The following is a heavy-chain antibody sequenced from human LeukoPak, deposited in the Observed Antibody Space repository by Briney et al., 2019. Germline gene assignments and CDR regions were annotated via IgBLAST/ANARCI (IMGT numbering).Heavy chain of an antibody. CDR3: ARYLGGDRDFDY. CDR1: GGSISSGGYY. CDR2: IYYSGSI. Sequence: SETLSLTCTVSGGSISSGGYYWSWIRQHPGKGLEWIGYIYYSGSIYYSPSLKSRVTMSVDTSKNQFSLNLSSVTPADTAVYYCARYLGGDRDFDYWGQGTLVTVSS. J-gene: IGHJ4*02. V-gene: IGHV4-31*03. D-gene: IGHD2-15*01.